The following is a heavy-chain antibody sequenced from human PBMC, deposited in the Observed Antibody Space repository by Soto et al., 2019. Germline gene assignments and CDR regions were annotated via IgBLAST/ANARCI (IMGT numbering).Heavy chain of an antibody. Sequence: QVQLVESGGGVVQPGRSLRLSCAASGFTFSNYGMHWVRQAPGKGLEWVAVIWSDGSNKYYADSVKGRLTISRDNSKNALYLQTNSLRREDTAVYSGGFEGGGSIRRSYFDYWGQGTLVTVSS. J-gene: IGHJ4*02. V-gene: IGHV3-33*01. CDR3: GFEGGGSIRRSYFDY. CDR1: GFTFSNYG. D-gene: IGHD2-15*01. CDR2: IWSDGSNK.